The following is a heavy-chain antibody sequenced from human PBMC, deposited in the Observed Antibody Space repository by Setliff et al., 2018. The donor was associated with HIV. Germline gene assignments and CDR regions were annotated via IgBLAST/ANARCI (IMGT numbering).Heavy chain of an antibody. V-gene: IGHV4-4*02. CDR2: IFHSGSA. Sequence: SETLSLTCAVSGGSISDNNWWSWVRQPPGKELEWIGEIFHSGSANYNPSLKSRVIISIDKSKNKFSLKVSSVTAADTAVYYCARYSTLTTNFDYWGQGTLVTVSS. CDR3: ARYSTLTTNFDY. D-gene: IGHD4-17*01. CDR1: GGSISDNNW. J-gene: IGHJ4*02.